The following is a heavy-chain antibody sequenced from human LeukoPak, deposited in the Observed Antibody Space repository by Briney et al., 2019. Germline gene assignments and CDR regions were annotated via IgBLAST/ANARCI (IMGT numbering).Heavy chain of an antibody. J-gene: IGHJ3*02. Sequence: PSETLSLTCTVSGGLLSSSSHYWSWIRQPPGKGLEWIGYIYYSGSTNYNPSLKSRVTISVDTSKNQFSLKLSSVTAADTAVYYCAREGHRRPDAFDIWGQGTMVTVSS. CDR3: AREGHRRPDAFDI. CDR2: IYYSGST. V-gene: IGHV4-61*01. CDR1: GGLLSSSSHY.